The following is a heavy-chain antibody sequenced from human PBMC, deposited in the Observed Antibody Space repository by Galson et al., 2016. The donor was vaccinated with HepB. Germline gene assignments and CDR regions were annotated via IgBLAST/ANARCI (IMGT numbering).Heavy chain of an antibody. J-gene: IGHJ4*02. V-gene: IGHV3-21*01. CDR2: ISSSSNYK. CDR3: ARLDDYTSSYDQ. CDR1: GFTFSSYG. Sequence: SLRLSCAASGFTFSSYGMSWVRQAPGKGLEWVSSISSSSNYKYQADSLKGRFTISRDNAKNSLYLQMNSLRAEDTAVYYCARLDDYTSSYDQWGRGTLVTVSS. D-gene: IGHD5-24*01.